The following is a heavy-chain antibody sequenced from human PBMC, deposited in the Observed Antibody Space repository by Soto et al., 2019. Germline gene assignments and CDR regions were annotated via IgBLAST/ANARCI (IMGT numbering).Heavy chain of an antibody. CDR1: GGSIGSYY. CDR2: IYYSDSI. D-gene: IGHD1-26*01. V-gene: IGHV4-59*01. Sequence: SETLSLTCTVSGGSIGSYYWSWIRQPPGKGLEWIGYIYYSDSINYNPSLKGRFTISRDNAKNSLYLQMNSLRAEDTALYYCAKGFMTIEGPLDYWGQGTLVTVSS. CDR3: AKGFMTIEGPLDY. J-gene: IGHJ4*02.